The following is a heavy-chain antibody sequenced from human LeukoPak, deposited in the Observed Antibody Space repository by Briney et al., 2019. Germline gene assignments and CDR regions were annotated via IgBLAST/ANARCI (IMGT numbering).Heavy chain of an antibody. V-gene: IGHV1-18*01. Sequence: ASVKVSCKASGYTFTTYGISWVRRAPGQGLEWMGWISAYNGNTNYAQNLQGRVTMTTDTSTSTAYMELRSLTSNDTAVYYCARGRYCSGTSCYKVYYYYMDVWGKGTTVTVSS. CDR1: GYTFTTYG. D-gene: IGHD2-2*02. J-gene: IGHJ6*03. CDR2: ISAYNGNT. CDR3: ARGRYCSGTSCYKVYYYYMDV.